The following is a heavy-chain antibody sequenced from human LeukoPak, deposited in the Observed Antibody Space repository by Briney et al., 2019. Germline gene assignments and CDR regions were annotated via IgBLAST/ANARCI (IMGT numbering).Heavy chain of an antibody. Sequence: GGSLRLSCAASGFTLSSYGMHWVRQAPGKGLEWVALIWYDGSNKYYTDSVKGRLTISRDNSKNTLYLQMNSLRAEDTAIYYCAREGPRGNSQFDYWGQGTLVTVSS. CDR2: IWYDGSNK. D-gene: IGHD2/OR15-2a*01. CDR3: AREGPRGNSQFDY. J-gene: IGHJ4*02. CDR1: GFTLSSYG. V-gene: IGHV3-33*01.